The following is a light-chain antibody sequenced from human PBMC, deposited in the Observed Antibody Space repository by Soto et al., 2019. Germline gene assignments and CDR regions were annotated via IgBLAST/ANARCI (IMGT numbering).Light chain of an antibody. CDR2: LNSDGSH. CDR1: SGHSSYA. Sequence: QPVLTQSPAASASLGASVKLTCTLSSGHSSYAIAWHQQQPEKGPRYLIKLNSDGSHSKGDGIPDRFSGSSSGAERYLTISSLRAEDKDDYCCQAWGTGVVVGGGTKLTVL. CDR3: QAWGTGVV. V-gene: IGLV4-69*01. J-gene: IGLJ2*01.